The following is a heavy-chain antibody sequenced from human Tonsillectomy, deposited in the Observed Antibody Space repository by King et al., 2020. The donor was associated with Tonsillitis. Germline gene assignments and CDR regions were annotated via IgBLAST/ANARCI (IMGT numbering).Heavy chain of an antibody. D-gene: IGHD3-3*01. CDR2: IHYSGST. Sequence: QLQESGPGLVKPSETLSLTCTVSGGSISSFYWNWIRQPPGKGLEWIGFIHYSGSTNYNPSLKRRVTTSVDTSKNQFSLKLSSVTAADTAVYYCARAKSGNFWAFDIWGQGTMVTVSS. CDR3: ARAKSGNFWAFDI. V-gene: IGHV4-59*01. CDR1: GGSISSFY. J-gene: IGHJ3*02.